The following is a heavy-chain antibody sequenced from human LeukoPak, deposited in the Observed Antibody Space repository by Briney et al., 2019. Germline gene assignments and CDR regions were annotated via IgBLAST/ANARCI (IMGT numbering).Heavy chain of an antibody. D-gene: IGHD3-10*02. CDR3: AELGITMIGGV. J-gene: IGHJ6*04. CDR1: GFTFSSSG. V-gene: IGHV3-48*03. Sequence: GESLRLSCAASGFTFSSSGMHWVRQAPGKGLEWVSYISSSGSTIYYADSVKGRFTISRDNAKNSLYLQMNSLRAEDTAVYYCAELGITMIGGVWGKGTTVTISS. CDR2: ISSSGSTI.